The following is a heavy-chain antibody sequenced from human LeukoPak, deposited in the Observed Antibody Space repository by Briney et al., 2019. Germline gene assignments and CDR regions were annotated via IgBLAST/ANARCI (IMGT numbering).Heavy chain of an antibody. J-gene: IGHJ4*02. D-gene: IGHD3-16*01. V-gene: IGHV3-21*01. CDR3: ASGLGGGREDY. Sequence: GSLRLSCAASGFTFSSYSMNWVRQAPGKGLEWVSSISSSSSYIYYADSVKGRFTISRDNAKNSLYLQMNSLRAEDTAVYYCASGLGGGREDYWGQGTLVTVSS. CDR2: ISSSSSYI. CDR1: GFTFSSYS.